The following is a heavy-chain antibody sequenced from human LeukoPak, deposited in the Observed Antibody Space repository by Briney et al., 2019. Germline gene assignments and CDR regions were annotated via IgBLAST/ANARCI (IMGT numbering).Heavy chain of an antibody. V-gene: IGHV1-46*01. D-gene: IGHD1-26*01. CDR3: ARDSQRKGDDY. CDR1: GYTFPSYF. Sequence: ASVKVSCTASGYTFPSYFMHWVRQAPGQGLEWMGIINPTGGSTTYAQKFQGRVTMTRDTSTSTVYMELSSLRSDDTAVYYCARDSQRKGDDYWGQGTLVTVSS. CDR2: INPTGGST. J-gene: IGHJ4*02.